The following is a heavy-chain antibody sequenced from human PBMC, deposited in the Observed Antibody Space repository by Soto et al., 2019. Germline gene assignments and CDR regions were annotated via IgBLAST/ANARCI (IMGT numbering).Heavy chain of an antibody. CDR1: GFAFSRFG. D-gene: IGHD3-10*01. CDR3: VKDGPYYHGSRTKLGPYYYYAMDV. Sequence: QVQLVESGGGVVQPGKSLSLSCAASGFAFSRFGMYWVRQAPGKGLEWVAVIAYDGISKYYADSVKGRFTISRDNSKNTLYLQMKSLRAEDKAVYYCVKDGPYYHGSRTKLGPYYYYAMDVWGQGTTVTVSS. V-gene: IGHV3-30*18. CDR2: IAYDGISK. J-gene: IGHJ6*02.